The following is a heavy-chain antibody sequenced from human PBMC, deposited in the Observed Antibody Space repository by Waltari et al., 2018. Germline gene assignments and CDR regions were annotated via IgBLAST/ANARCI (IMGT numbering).Heavy chain of an antibody. V-gene: IGHV1-2*06. CDR2: INPNNGGT. CDR1: GYTFTGYY. Sequence: QVQLVQSGAEVKKPGASVKVSCTASGYTFTGYYMHWVRQAPGQGLEWMGRINPNNGGTNYAQKLQGRVTMTTDTSTRTAYMELRSLRSDDTAVYYCAREAVGGSWDGSMNYWGQGTLVTVSS. D-gene: IGHD6-13*01. CDR3: AREAVGGSWDGSMNY. J-gene: IGHJ4*02.